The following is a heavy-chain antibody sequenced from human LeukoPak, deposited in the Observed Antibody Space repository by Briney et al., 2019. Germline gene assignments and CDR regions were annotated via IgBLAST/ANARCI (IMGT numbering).Heavy chain of an antibody. CDR2: IKQDGSEK. Sequence: GGSLRLSCAASGFAFGGYWMTWVRQAPGKGLEWVANIKQDGSEKDYLDSVTGRFTISRDNAKNTLYLHMNSLRAEDTAVYYCARVRGSYHFDYWGQGTLVTVSS. D-gene: IGHD1-26*01. J-gene: IGHJ4*02. V-gene: IGHV3-7*01. CDR3: ARVRGSYHFDY. CDR1: GFAFGGYW.